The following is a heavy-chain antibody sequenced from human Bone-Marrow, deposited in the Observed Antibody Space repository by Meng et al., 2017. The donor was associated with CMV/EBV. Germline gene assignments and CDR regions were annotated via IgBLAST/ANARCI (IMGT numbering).Heavy chain of an antibody. CDR3: ARAMVRGVQRYFDY. J-gene: IGHJ4*02. D-gene: IGHD3-10*01. V-gene: IGHV4-4*07. CDR1: GGSISSYY. Sequence: QGQVQEAGPGRVKPSETLSLTCTVSGGSISSYYWSWIRQPAGKGLEWIGRIYTSGSTNYNPSLKSRVTMSVDTSKNQFSLKLSSVTAADTAVYYCARAMVRGVQRYFDYWGQGTLVTVSS. CDR2: IYTSGST.